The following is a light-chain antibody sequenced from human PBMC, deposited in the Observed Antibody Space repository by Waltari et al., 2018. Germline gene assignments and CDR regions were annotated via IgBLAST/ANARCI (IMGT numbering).Light chain of an antibody. Sequence: QSALIQPASVSGSPGQSITISCTGTSSDVGGYNFVSWYQHHPGSAPKLMIYDVNKRPSGVSPRFSGSKSCDTASLTSSGLLTEDEAEYYCSSYAGSSIPVVFGGGTKLTVL. V-gene: IGLV2-23*02. J-gene: IGLJ2*01. CDR1: SSDVGGYNF. CDR3: SSYAGSSIPVV. CDR2: DVN.